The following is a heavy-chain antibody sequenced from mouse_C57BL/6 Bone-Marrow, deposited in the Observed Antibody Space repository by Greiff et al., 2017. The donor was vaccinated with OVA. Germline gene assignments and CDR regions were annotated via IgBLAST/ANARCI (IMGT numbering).Heavy chain of an antibody. D-gene: IGHD2-5*01. CDR2: IYPRDGST. V-gene: IGHV1-78*01. CDR3: ARTIRSNYHYYARDY. Sequence: QVQLQQSDAELVKPGASVKISCKVSGYTFTDHTIHWMKQRPEQGLEWIGYIYPRDGSTKYNEKFKGKATLTADKSSSTAYMQLNSLTSEESAVYFCARTIRSNYHYYARDYWGQGTSVTVSS. J-gene: IGHJ4*01. CDR1: GYTFTDHT.